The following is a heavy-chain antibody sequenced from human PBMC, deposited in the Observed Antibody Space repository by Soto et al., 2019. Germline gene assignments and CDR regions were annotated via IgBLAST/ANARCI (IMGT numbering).Heavy chain of an antibody. CDR2: IGGSGDST. CDR1: GFTFRNYA. V-gene: IGHV3-23*01. Sequence: GGSLRLSCAASGFTFRNYAMTWVRQVPGKGLEWVSGIGGSGDSTDYADSVKGRFTISRDNFKNTLYLQMNSLRAEDTAVYYCAVYGMDVWGQGTTVTVSS. CDR3: AVYGMDV. J-gene: IGHJ6*02.